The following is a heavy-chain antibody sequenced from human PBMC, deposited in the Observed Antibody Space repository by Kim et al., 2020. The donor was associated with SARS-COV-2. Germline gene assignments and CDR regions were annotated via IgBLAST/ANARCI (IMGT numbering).Heavy chain of an antibody. D-gene: IGHD2-2*01. CDR3: AREDIVVVPAIDY. Sequence: DSVKGRFTISRDNSKNTLYLQMNSLRAEDTAVYYCAREDIVVVPAIDYWGQGTLVTVSS. J-gene: IGHJ4*02. V-gene: IGHV3-30*07.